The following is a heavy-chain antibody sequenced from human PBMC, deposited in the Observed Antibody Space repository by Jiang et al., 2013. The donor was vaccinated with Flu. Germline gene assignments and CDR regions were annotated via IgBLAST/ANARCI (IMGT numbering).Heavy chain of an antibody. D-gene: IGHD6-6*01. Sequence: SVKVSCKASGYTFTSYAMHWVRQAPGQRLEWMGWINAGNGNTKYSQKFQGRVTITRDTSASTAYMELSSLRSEDTAVYYCARDMGGQLVPFDYWGQGTLVTVSS. CDR2: INAGNGNT. V-gene: IGHV1-3*01. J-gene: IGHJ4*02. CDR3: ARDMGGQLVPFDY. CDR1: GYTFTSYA.